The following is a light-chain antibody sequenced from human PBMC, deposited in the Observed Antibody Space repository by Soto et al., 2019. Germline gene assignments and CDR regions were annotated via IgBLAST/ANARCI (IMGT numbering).Light chain of an antibody. Sequence: EIVMTQSPAPLSVSPGERATLSCRASQSISNNLAWYQQEPGQAPRLLIYGASTRATGIPARFSGSGSGTEFTLTISSLQSEDFAVYYCQQYNNWPRTFGQGTKVEIK. J-gene: IGKJ1*01. CDR2: GAS. CDR1: QSISNN. V-gene: IGKV3-15*01. CDR3: QQYNNWPRT.